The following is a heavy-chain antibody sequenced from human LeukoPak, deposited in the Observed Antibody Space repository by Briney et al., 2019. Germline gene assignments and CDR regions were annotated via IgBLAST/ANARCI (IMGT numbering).Heavy chain of an antibody. CDR3: ARSHYDILTGYRNYYYGMDV. J-gene: IGHJ6*02. CDR2: IIPIFGTA. Sequence: GASVKVSFKASGGTFSSYAISWVRQAPGQGLEWMGGIIPIFGTANYAQKFQGRVTITADESTSTAYMELSSLRSEDTAVYYCARSHYDILTGYRNYYYGMDVWGQGTTVTVSS. CDR1: GGTFSSYA. V-gene: IGHV1-69*13. D-gene: IGHD3-9*01.